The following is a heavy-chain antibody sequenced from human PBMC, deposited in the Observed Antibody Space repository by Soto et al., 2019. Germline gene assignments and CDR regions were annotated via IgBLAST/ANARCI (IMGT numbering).Heavy chain of an antibody. CDR2: ISYDGSNK. J-gene: IGHJ6*02. CDR1: GFTFSSYA. CDR3: ARVRITIFGVVISPQNSDYYGMDV. V-gene: IGHV3-30-3*01. D-gene: IGHD3-3*01. Sequence: QVQLVESGGGVVQPGRSLRLSCAASGFTFSSYAMHWVRQAPGKGLEWVAVISYDGSNKYYADSVKGRFTISRDNSKNTLYLQMNRLRAEDTAVYYCARVRITIFGVVISPQNSDYYGMDVWGQGTTVTVSS.